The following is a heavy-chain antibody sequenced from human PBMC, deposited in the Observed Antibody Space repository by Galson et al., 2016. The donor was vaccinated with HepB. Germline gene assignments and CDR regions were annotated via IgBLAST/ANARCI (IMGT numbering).Heavy chain of an antibody. Sequence: SETLSLTCAVHGVSFTDYYWSWIRQFPGKGLEWIGEINHSGIPNNNPSLNSRVTISGDTSKNQFSLRLTYVTAADTAVYFCARCPVRGRVPNRRAFDVWGQGTMVTVSS. CDR3: ARCPVRGRVPNRRAFDV. V-gene: IGHV4-34*01. D-gene: IGHD3-10*01. CDR1: GVSFTDYY. CDR2: INHSGIP. J-gene: IGHJ3*01.